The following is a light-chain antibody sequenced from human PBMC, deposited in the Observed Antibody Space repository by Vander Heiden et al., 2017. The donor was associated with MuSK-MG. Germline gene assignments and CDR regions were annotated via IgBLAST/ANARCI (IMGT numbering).Light chain of an antibody. Sequence: QSALTQPPSASGSPGQSVSIPCTGTSSDVGAYNSVSWYQQHPGKAPKFIIYEVTKRPSGIPDRFSGSKSGNTAYLTVSGLQAKDEADYYCNSYAGSKNYVLFGGGTKLTVL. CDR2: EVT. J-gene: IGLJ2*01. CDR1: SSDVGAYNS. V-gene: IGLV2-8*01. CDR3: NSYAGSKNYVL.